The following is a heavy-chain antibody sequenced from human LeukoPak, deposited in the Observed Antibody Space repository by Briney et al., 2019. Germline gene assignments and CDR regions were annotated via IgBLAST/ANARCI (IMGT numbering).Heavy chain of an antibody. D-gene: IGHD3-3*01. CDR1: GFTFSTYG. J-gene: IGHJ2*01. CDR2: ISSGSDYT. Sequence: PGGSLRLSCAASGFTFSTYGMHWVRQAPRKGPEWVSSISSGSDYTYYADSVKGRFTISRDNSKNTLYLDMTSLRAGDTAIYYCAKIGVIGNWYYDLWGRGTLVAVSS. CDR3: AKIGVIGNWYYDL. V-gene: IGHV3-23*01.